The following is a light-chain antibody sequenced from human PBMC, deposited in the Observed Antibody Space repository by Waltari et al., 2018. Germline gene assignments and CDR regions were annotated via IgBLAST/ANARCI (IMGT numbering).Light chain of an antibody. CDR3: QQTYVFPRT. CDR2: GAS. J-gene: IGKJ1*01. Sequence: DIQMTQSTGSLSASVGDKVPITCRASENIAPFLNLFQHRTGQAPDLLIYGASTLHRGVPSRFTGSGSGTEFTLTISSVQPGDFATYYCQQTYVFPRTFGQGTKVEMK. CDR1: ENIAPF. V-gene: IGKV1-39*01.